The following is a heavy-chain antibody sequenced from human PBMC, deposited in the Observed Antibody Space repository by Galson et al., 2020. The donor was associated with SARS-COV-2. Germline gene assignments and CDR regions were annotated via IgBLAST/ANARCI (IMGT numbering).Heavy chain of an antibody. CDR1: GFTFSSYG. D-gene: IGHD1-26*01. V-gene: IGHV3-30*02. J-gene: IGHJ4*02. CDR2: IRYDGSKK. CDR3: ANKIVGPTDYFDY. Sequence: GGSLRLSCAASGFTFSSYGMQWVRQAPGKGLEWVAFIRYDGSKKYYADSVKGRFTISRDNSKNTLYLQMDSLRTEDTAVYYCANKIVGPTDYFDYWGQGTLVTVSS.